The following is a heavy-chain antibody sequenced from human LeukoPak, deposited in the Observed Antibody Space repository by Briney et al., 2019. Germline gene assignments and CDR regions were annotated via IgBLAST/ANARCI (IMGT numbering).Heavy chain of an antibody. V-gene: IGHV4-59*02. CDR1: GGSVRSYY. D-gene: IGHD1-26*01. Sequence: KPSETLSLTCTVSGGSVRSYYWSWIRQPPGQELEWIGYFYYSGSTNYNPSLKSRVTLSVDTSKNQFSLKLSSVTTADTAVYYCARGGSIVGATPHDTFDIWGQGTMVTVSS. CDR3: ARGGSIVGATPHDTFDI. J-gene: IGHJ3*02. CDR2: FYYSGST.